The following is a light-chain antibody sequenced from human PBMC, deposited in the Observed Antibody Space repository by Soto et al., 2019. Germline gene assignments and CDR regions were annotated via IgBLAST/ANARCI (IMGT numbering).Light chain of an antibody. Sequence: EIVGTQSPGTLSFSPGERATLWCRARQSFSGNYLAWYQQKSDQAPRLLIYGASSRATGIPDRFSGSRSGTDFTLTISRLEPEDFAVYYCQQYGSLPWTFGQGTKVEI. CDR1: QSFSGNY. V-gene: IGKV3-20*01. J-gene: IGKJ1*01. CDR2: GAS. CDR3: QQYGSLPWT.